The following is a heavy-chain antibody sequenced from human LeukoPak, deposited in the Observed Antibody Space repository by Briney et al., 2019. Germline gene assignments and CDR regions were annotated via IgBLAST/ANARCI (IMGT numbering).Heavy chain of an antibody. V-gene: IGHV1-24*01. CDR1: GYTLTELP. Sequence: ASVKVSCKVSGYTLTELPMHWVRQAPGKGLEWMGGFDPEDGETIYAQKFQGRVTMTEDTSTDTAYMELSSLTSDDTAVYYCAVYGSGSYSNDYYYYMDVWGKGTTVTVSS. CDR3: AVYGSGSYSNDYYYYMDV. D-gene: IGHD3-10*01. CDR2: FDPEDGET. J-gene: IGHJ6*03.